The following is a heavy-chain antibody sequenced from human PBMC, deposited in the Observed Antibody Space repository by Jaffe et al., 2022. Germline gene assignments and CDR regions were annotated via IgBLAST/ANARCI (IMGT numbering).Heavy chain of an antibody. CDR2: ISRSAVTI. V-gene: IGHV3-23*01. Sequence: EVQLLESGGALAQPGGSLRLSCAASGFTFSNYGMTWVRQAPGKGLQWVAEISRSAVTIHYADSVKGRFTISRDNSKNTLYLQMNSLRAEDTAVYFCAKREEYSGYADWFDPWGQGTLVTVSS. D-gene: IGHD5-12*01. CDR1: GFTFSNYG. J-gene: IGHJ5*02. CDR3: AKREEYSGYADWFDP.